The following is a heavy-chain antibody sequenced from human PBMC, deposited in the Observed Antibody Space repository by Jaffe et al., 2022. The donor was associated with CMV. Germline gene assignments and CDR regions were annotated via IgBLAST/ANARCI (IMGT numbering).Heavy chain of an antibody. CDR2: INHSGST. CDR1: GGSFSGYY. Sequence: QVQLQQWGAGLLKPSETLSLTCAVYGGSFSGYYWSWIRQPPGKGLEWIGEINHSGSTNYNPSLKSRVTISVDTSKNQFSLKLSSVTAADTAVYYCAVIRAPHSSGLGYWGQGTLVTVSS. V-gene: IGHV4-34*01. D-gene: IGHD6-25*01. J-gene: IGHJ4*02. CDR3: AVIRAPHSSGLGY.